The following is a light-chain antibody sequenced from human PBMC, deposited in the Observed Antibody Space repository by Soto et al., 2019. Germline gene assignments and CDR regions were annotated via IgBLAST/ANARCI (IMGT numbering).Light chain of an antibody. J-gene: IGLJ2*01. Sequence: QLVLTQSPSXXXXXXXXXXLTCTLSSGHSSYAIAWHQQQPEKGPRYWMKLNSDGSHSKGDGIPDRFSGSSSGAERYLTITTHQAEDEADYYCQTWGTGIVVFGGGTKLTVL. CDR2: LNSDGSH. V-gene: IGLV4-69*01. CDR1: SGHSSYA. CDR3: QTWGTGIVV.